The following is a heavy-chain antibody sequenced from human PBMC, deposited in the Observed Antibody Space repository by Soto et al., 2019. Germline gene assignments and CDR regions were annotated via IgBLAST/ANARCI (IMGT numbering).Heavy chain of an antibody. Sequence: QVQLQGSGPGLVKPSETLSLTCTFSGGSIRGYYWTWIRQPPGKGLEWIGNIYDSGNTNYNPSLKSRVIISIDVTKAHFSLTLSPVTAADTAVYFCARDRGGSGALYYYGMDVWGQGTTVTVSS. J-gene: IGHJ6*02. D-gene: IGHD3-10*01. CDR1: GGSIRGYY. CDR2: IYDSGNT. CDR3: ARDRGGSGALYYYGMDV. V-gene: IGHV4-59*01.